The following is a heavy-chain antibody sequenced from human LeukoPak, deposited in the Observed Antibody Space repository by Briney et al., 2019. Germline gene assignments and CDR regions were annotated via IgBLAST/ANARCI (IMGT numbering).Heavy chain of an antibody. Sequence: SETLSLTCIVSGVSGDSISSSGFYWGWIRQPPGKGLEYIGNIFYSGSTYYNPSLKSRVTISVDTSKNQFSLKLSSVTAADTAVYYCAVYSSSFDYWGQGTLVTVSS. CDR2: IFYSGST. CDR1: GVSGDSISSSGFY. V-gene: IGHV4-39*01. CDR3: AVYSSSFDY. J-gene: IGHJ4*02. D-gene: IGHD6-6*01.